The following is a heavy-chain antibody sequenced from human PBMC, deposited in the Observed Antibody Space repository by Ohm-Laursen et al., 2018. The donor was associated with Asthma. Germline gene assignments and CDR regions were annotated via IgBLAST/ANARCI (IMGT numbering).Heavy chain of an antibody. V-gene: IGHV3-30*18. Sequence: SLRLSCAASGFTFSNFGMHWVRQAPGKGLEWVAVISDDGTQKYYGESVKGRFTISRDNSKSTMFLDMTSLRSEDTGLYFCAKDEDRVKNWFDPWGPGTRVNVSS. CDR2: ISDDGTQK. J-gene: IGHJ5*02. D-gene: IGHD2/OR15-2a*01. CDR3: AKDEDRVKNWFDP. CDR1: GFTFSNFG.